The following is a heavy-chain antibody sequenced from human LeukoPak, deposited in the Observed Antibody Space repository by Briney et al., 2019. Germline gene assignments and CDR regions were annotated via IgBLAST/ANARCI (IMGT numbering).Heavy chain of an antibody. CDR3: ARPNSGTYPYDAFDI. CDR2: IYYNGNT. Sequence: SETLSLTCTVSGDSISGYYWSWIRQPPGKGLEWIGRIYYNGNTNYNASLKGRVAISVDTPKNQFSLKVTSLTAADTAVYYCARPNSGTYPYDAFDIWGQGTMITVS. V-gene: IGHV4-59*08. J-gene: IGHJ3*02. CDR1: GDSISGYY. D-gene: IGHD1-26*01.